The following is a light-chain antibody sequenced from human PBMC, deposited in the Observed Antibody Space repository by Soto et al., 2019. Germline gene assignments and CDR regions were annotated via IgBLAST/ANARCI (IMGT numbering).Light chain of an antibody. CDR1: SSDVGGYHY. CDR3: CSYTSSTNTL. V-gene: IGLV2-14*01. J-gene: IGLJ2*01. Sequence: QSSLGHPASVCRSPGASITISSTGSSSDVGGYHYVSWYQQYPGEAPKLVISEVSNRPSGVSNRFSGSKSGNTASLTISGLQAEEEADNYCCSYTSSTNTLLGGGTKVTVL. CDR2: EVS.